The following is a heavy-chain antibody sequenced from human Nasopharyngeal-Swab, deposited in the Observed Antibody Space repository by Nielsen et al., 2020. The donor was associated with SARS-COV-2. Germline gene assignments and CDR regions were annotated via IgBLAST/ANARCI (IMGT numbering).Heavy chain of an antibody. V-gene: IGHV1-3*01. Sequence: ASVKVSCKASGYTFTSYAMHWVRQAPGQRLEWMGWINAGNGNTKYSQKFQGRVTITRDTSATTAYMELSSLRSEDTAVYYCAGGYCSGGRGEKKEGEGGQGNLGSVSS. J-gene: IGHJ4*02. D-gene: IGHD2-15*01. CDR1: GYTFTSYA. CDR2: INAGNGNT. CDR3: AGGYCSGGRGEKKEGE.